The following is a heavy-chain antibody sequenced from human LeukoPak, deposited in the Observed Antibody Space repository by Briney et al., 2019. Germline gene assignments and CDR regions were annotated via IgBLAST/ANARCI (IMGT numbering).Heavy chain of an antibody. CDR2: IYSSGSS. CDR3: ARLYPGYYYYMDV. Sequence: PSETLSLTCTVSGGSISSYYWSWIRQPPGKGLEWIGYIYSSGSSNYDPSLMSRVTISLDMSKNQFSLRLSSVTAADTAVYYCARLYPGYYYYMDVWGKGTTVTVSS. D-gene: IGHD2/OR15-2a*01. J-gene: IGHJ6*03. CDR1: GGSISSYY. V-gene: IGHV4-4*09.